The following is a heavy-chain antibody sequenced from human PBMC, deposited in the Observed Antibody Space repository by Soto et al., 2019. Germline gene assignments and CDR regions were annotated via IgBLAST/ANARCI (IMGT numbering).Heavy chain of an antibody. CDR2: ISGSGGST. CDR1: GFTFSSYA. V-gene: IGHV3-23*01. CDR3: AKWPITMVRGGVYYYYGMDV. Sequence: VGSLRLSCAASGFTFSSYAMSWVRQAPGKGLEWVSAISGSGGSTYYADSVKGRFTISRDNSKNTLYLQMNSLRAEDTAVYYCAKWPITMVRGGVYYYYGMDVWGQGTTVTVSS. J-gene: IGHJ6*02. D-gene: IGHD3-10*01.